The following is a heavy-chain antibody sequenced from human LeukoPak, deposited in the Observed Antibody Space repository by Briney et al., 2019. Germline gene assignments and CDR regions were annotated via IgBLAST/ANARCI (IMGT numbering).Heavy chain of an antibody. D-gene: IGHD6-19*01. V-gene: IGHV4-4*07. J-gene: IGHJ3*02. Sequence: SETLSLTCSVSGGSIRDYYWNWIRQPAGKGLEWIGRSYASGTTSFNPSLKSRVTMSLDTSKNQFSLKLSSVTAADTAVYYCARRRSSGWDDAFDIWGQGTMVTVSS. CDR1: GGSIRDYY. CDR3: ARRRSSGWDDAFDI. CDR2: SYASGTT.